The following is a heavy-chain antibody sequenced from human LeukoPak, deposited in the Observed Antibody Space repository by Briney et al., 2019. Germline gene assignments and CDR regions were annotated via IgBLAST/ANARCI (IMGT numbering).Heavy chain of an antibody. D-gene: IGHD3-10*01. CDR3: ARGFPGYYGSGSYYPFDY. V-gene: IGHV4-34*01. Sequence: SETLSLTCAVYGGSFSGYYWSWIRQPPGKGLEWIGEINHSGSTNYNPSLKSRVTISVDTSKNQFSLKLSSVTAADTAVYYCARGFPGYYGSGSYYPFDYWGQETLVTVSS. CDR1: GGSFSGYY. CDR2: INHSGST. J-gene: IGHJ4*02.